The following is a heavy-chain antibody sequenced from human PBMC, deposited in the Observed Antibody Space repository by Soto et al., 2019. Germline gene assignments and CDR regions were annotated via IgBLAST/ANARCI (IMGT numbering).Heavy chain of an antibody. D-gene: IGHD6-19*01. CDR3: VQTTGWPGFDF. Sequence: EVQLVESGGGLIQLGGSLRLSCAASGFAVSSKYMTWVRQAQGKGLEWVAVIYGGGTTYYSDSVKGRSTISRDTSKNTLYLQKNSLRAEDTAVYYCVQTTGWPGFDFWGQGTLVTVSS. J-gene: IGHJ4*02. CDR2: IYGGGTT. V-gene: IGHV3-53*01. CDR1: GFAVSSKY.